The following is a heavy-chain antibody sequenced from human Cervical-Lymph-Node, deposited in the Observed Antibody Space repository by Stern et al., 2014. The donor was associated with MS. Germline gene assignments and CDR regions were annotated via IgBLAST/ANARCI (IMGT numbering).Heavy chain of an antibody. Sequence: QVQLQESGPGLVKPSETLSLTCTVSGGSISSYYWSWIRQPPGKGLEWIGYIYYSGSTNYNPSLKSRVTISVDTSKNQFSLKLSSVTAADTAVYYCARSLDSSSWYRWGQGTLVTVSS. CDR3: ARSLDSSSWYR. CDR1: GGSISSYY. J-gene: IGHJ4*02. CDR2: IYYSGST. D-gene: IGHD6-13*01. V-gene: IGHV4-59*01.